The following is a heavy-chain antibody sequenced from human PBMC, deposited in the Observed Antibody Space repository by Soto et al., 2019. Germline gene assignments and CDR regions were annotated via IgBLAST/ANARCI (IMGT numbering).Heavy chain of an antibody. CDR3: ARDKFSGDSSGPHY. CDR2: IYPGDSDT. V-gene: IGHV5-51*01. J-gene: IGHJ4*02. D-gene: IGHD3-22*01. Sequence: PGESLKISCKGSGYSFSRYWIAWVRQTPGKGLEWMGLIYPGDSDTRYSPSFQGQVTISADKSITTAYLQWSSLKASDTAIYYCARDKFSGDSSGPHYWGQGTLVTVSS. CDR1: GYSFSRYW.